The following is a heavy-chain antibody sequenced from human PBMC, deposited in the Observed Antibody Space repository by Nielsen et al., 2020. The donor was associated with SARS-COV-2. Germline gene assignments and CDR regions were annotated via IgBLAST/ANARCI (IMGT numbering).Heavy chain of an antibody. CDR1: EFTLSSYS. J-gene: IGHJ6*02. D-gene: IGHD3-16*01. CDR3: ARGRNSYDYEHHYYYGMEV. CDR2: ISSGSSFI. Sequence: GGSLRLSCAASEFTLSSYSMNWVRQAPGKGLQWVSSISSGSSFIYYADSVKGRFIISRDNAKNSLYLQMNSLRAEDTAVYYCARGRNSYDYEHHYYYGMEVWGQGTTVTVSS. V-gene: IGHV3-21*01.